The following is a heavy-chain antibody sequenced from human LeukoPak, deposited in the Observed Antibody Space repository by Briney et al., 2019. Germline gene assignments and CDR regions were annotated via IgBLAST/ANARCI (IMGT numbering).Heavy chain of an antibody. J-gene: IGHJ6*02. CDR2: INHSGST. D-gene: IGHD5-18*01. CDR1: GGSFSGYY. Sequence: SETLSLTCAVYGGSFSGYYWSWIRQPPGKGLEWIGEINHSGSTNYNPSLKSRVTISVDTSKNQFSLKLSSVTAADTAVYYCARESGYSYGPNYYYYCGMDVWGQGTTVTVSS. CDR3: ARESGYSYGPNYYYYCGMDV. V-gene: IGHV4-34*01.